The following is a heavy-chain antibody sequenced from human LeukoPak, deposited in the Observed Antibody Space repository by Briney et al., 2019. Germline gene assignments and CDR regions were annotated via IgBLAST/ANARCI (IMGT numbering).Heavy chain of an antibody. D-gene: IGHD6-13*01. Sequence: SVKVSCKASGGTFSSYAISWVRQAPGQGLEWMGGIITIFGTANYAQKFQGRVTITTDESTSTAYMELSSLRSEDTAVYYCARTAHSSSFGDWFDPWGQGTLVTVSS. V-gene: IGHV1-69*05. J-gene: IGHJ5*02. CDR3: ARTAHSSSFGDWFDP. CDR1: GGTFSSYA. CDR2: IITIFGTA.